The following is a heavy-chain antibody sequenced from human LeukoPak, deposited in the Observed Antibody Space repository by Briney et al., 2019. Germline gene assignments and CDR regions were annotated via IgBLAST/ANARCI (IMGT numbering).Heavy chain of an antibody. CDR1: GGSITGYY. CDR3: ARGNILTGYCFDF. Sequence: PSETLSLTCAVYGGSITGYYWSWIRQTPGGGLEWVGELNYTGATSYNTSLNSRATISTDTSKNQFSLRLSSVTAADTAVYYCARGNILTGYCFDFWGQGALVTVSS. J-gene: IGHJ4*02. CDR2: LNYTGAT. D-gene: IGHD3-9*01. V-gene: IGHV4-34*01.